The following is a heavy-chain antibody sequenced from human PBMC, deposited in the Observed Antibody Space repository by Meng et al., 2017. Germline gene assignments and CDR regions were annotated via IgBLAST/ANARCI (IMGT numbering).Heavy chain of an antibody. J-gene: IGHJ6*02. Sequence: ASVKVSCKASGYTFTGYYMHWVRQAPGQGLEWMGRINPNSGGTNYAQKFQGRVTMTRDTSISTAYMELSRRRSDDTAVYYCASNIPPRWDIVVVPAAEVPYYYYGMDVWGQGTTVTVSS. CDR1: GYTFTGYY. CDR3: ASNIPPRWDIVVVPAAEVPYYYYGMDV. V-gene: IGHV1-2*06. D-gene: IGHD2-2*01. CDR2: INPNSGGT.